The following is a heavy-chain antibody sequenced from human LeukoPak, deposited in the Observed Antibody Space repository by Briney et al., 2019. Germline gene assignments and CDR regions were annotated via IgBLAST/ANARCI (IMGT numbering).Heavy chain of an antibody. J-gene: IGHJ6*03. V-gene: IGHV1-8*01. CDR3: ARGDSSGYYYYYMDV. Sequence: ASVKVSCKASGYTFTSYDINWVRQATGQGLEWMGWMNPNSGNTGYAQKFQGRVTTTRNTAISTAYMELSSLRSEDTAVYYCARGDSSGYYYYYMDVWGKGPTVTISS. CDR1: GYTFTSYD. CDR2: MNPNSGNT. D-gene: IGHD3-22*01.